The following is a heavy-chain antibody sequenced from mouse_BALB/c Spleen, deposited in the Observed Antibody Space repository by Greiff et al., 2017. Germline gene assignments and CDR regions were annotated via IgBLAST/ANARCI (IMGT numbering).Heavy chain of an antibody. D-gene: IGHD2-4*01. CDR2: INPSNGRT. J-gene: IGHJ3*01. CDR3: ERDYDGFAY. V-gene: IGHV1S81*02. CDR1: GYTFTSYW. Sequence: QVQLQQPGAELVKPGASVKLSCKASGYTFTSYWMHWVKQRPGQGLEWIGEINPSNGRTNYNEKFKSKATLTVDKTSSTAYMQLSSLTSEDSAVYYSERDYDGFAYWGQGTLVTVSA.